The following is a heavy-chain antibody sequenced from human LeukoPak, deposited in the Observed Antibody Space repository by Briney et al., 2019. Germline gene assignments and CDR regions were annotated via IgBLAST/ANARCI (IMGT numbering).Heavy chain of an antibody. Sequence: SETLSLTCNVSGGSISSYHWSWVRQPPGKGLEWIGYIYYSGSSNYNPSLKSRVTISVDTSKNQFSLKLSSVTAADTAVYYCAKENYDFWSGYYNYYYYYMDVWGKGTTVTVSS. CDR2: IYYSGSS. CDR1: GGSISSYH. CDR3: AKENYDFWSGYYNYYYYYMDV. J-gene: IGHJ6*03. V-gene: IGHV4-59*01. D-gene: IGHD3-3*01.